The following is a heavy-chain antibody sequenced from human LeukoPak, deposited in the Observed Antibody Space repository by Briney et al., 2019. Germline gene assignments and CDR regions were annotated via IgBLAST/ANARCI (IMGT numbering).Heavy chain of an antibody. V-gene: IGHV4-39*01. Sequence: PSETLSLTCTVSGGSISSSSYHWGWIRQPPGKGLEWIGSIYYGGTTYYNPSLKRRVTISVDTSKNQFSLKLSSVTAADTAVYYCARHAQGGGAVAGTVWFDPWGQGTLVTVSP. CDR3: ARHAQGGGAVAGTVWFDP. D-gene: IGHD6-19*01. CDR1: GGSISSSSYH. CDR2: IYYGGTT. J-gene: IGHJ5*02.